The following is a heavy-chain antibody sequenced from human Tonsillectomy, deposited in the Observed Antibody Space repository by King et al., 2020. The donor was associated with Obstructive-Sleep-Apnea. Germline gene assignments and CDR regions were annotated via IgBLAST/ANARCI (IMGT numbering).Heavy chain of an antibody. CDR1: GFTFSSYA. D-gene: IGHD6-19*01. CDR3: AGDGQWLVPSHYFDY. Sequence: VQLVESGGGVVQPGRSLRLSCAASGFTFSSYAMHWVRQAPGKGLEWVAVISYDGSNKYYADSVKGRFTISRDNSKNTLYLQMNSLRAEDTAVYYCAGDGQWLVPSHYFDYWGQGTLVTVSS. V-gene: IGHV3-30-3*01. CDR2: ISYDGSNK. J-gene: IGHJ4*02.